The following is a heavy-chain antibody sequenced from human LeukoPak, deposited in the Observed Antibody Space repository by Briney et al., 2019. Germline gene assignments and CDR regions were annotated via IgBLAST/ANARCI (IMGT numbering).Heavy chain of an antibody. Sequence: GGSLRLSCAASGFTFSSYRMHWVRQAPGKGLVWVSRINSDGSNTRYADSVKGRFTISRENAKNTLYQQMNSLRAEDTAVYYCARGLYYGMDVWGQGTTVTVSS. J-gene: IGHJ6*02. CDR1: GFTFSSYR. V-gene: IGHV3-74*01. D-gene: IGHD3/OR15-3a*01. CDR3: ARGLYYGMDV. CDR2: INSDGSNT.